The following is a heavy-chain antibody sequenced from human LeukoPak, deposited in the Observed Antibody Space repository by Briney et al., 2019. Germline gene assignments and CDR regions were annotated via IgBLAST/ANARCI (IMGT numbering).Heavy chain of an antibody. CDR3: ARDGLLWFGEYPYYFDY. Sequence: SQTLSLTCAISGDSVSSNSAAWNCIRQSPSSGLESLGRTYYRSKWYNDYAVSVKSRITINPDTSKNQFSLQLNSVTPEDTAVYYCARDGLLWFGEYPYYFDYWGQGTLVTVSS. CDR1: GDSVSSNSAA. D-gene: IGHD3-10*01. J-gene: IGHJ4*02. V-gene: IGHV6-1*01. CDR2: TYYRSKWYN.